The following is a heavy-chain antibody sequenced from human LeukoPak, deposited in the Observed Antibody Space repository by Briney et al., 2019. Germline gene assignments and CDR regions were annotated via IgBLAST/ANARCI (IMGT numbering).Heavy chain of an antibody. J-gene: IGHJ4*02. CDR3: AIRAPIGY. D-gene: IGHD6-13*01. V-gene: IGHV3-23*01. CDR2: ISGSGDRT. Sequence: GGSLRLSCAASGFSFANSVISWIRQAPGKGPEWVSAISGSGDRTDYADSVGGRFTISRDNSKNTVYLQMNSLRVEDTAIYYCAIRAPIGYWGQGSLVTVSP. CDR1: GFSFANSV.